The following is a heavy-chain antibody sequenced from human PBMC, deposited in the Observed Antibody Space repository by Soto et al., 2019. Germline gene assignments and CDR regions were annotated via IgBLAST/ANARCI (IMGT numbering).Heavy chain of an antibody. V-gene: IGHV5-10-1*01. CDR1: GYIFTKYW. J-gene: IGHJ6*02. Sequence: GESLKISCKGSGYIFTKYWISWVRQKPGEGLEWMARIDPSDSYISYSPSFQGHVTISTDNSTTTAYLQWSSLKASDTATYYCARLRYSYGSVYAMDVWGQGTTVTVSS. CDR3: ARLRYSYGSVYAMDV. D-gene: IGHD5-18*01. CDR2: IDPSDSYI.